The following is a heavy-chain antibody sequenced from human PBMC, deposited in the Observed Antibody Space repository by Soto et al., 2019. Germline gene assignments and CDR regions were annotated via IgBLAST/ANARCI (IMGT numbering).Heavy chain of an antibody. CDR3: ARDRPLFYDSSGRAFDY. Sequence: ASVKVSCKASGYTFTSYGISWVRQAPGQGLEWMGWISAYNGNTTYAQKLQGRVTMTTDTSTSTAYMELRSLRSDDTAVYYCARDRPLFYDSSGRAFDYWGQGTLVTVSS. J-gene: IGHJ4*02. CDR1: GYTFTSYG. CDR2: ISAYNGNT. D-gene: IGHD3-22*01. V-gene: IGHV1-18*04.